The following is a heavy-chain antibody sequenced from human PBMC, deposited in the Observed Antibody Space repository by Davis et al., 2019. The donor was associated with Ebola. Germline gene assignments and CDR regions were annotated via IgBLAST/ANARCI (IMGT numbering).Heavy chain of an antibody. CDR3: ARKRRYSGYPFDY. V-gene: IGHV3-74*01. CDR2: INSDGSST. Sequence: HTGGSLRLSCAASGFTFSSYWMHWVRQAPGKGLVWVSRINSDGSSTSYADSVKGRFTISRDNAKNSLYLQMNSLRAEDTAVYYCARKRRYSGYPFDYWGQGTLVTVSS. J-gene: IGHJ4*02. D-gene: IGHD5-12*01. CDR1: GFTFSSYW.